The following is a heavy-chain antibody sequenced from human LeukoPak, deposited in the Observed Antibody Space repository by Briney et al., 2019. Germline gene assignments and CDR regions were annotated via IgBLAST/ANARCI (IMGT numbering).Heavy chain of an antibody. D-gene: IGHD6-13*01. V-gene: IGHV3-30*04. CDR1: GFTFSSYA. CDR3: ARGVIALECYFDY. Sequence: GGSLRLSCAASGFTFSSYAMHWVRQAPGKGLEWVAVISYDGSNKYYADSVKGRFTISRDNSKNTLYLQMISLRAEDTAVYYCARGVIALECYFDYWGQGTLVTVSS. J-gene: IGHJ4*02. CDR2: ISYDGSNK.